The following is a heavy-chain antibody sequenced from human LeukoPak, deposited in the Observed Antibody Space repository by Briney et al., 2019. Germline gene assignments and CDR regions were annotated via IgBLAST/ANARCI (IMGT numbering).Heavy chain of an antibody. CDR1: DDSYRNYY. CDR3: ARGVQRAALVPPYYFDF. J-gene: IGHJ4*02. CDR2: INHFGRT. V-gene: IGHV4-34*01. D-gene: IGHD5-18*01. Sequence: SETLSLTCTVYDDSYRNYYWTWIRQPPGKGLEWIGEINHFGRTNYSPSLKSRLTMSVGASRNQFSLTLTSVTAADTAVYYCARGVQRAALVPPYYFDFWGQGTPVTVSS.